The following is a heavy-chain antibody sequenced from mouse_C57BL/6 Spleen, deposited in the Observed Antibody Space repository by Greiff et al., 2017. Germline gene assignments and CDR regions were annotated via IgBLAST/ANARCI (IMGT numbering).Heavy chain of an antibody. V-gene: IGHV1-62-2*01. Sequence: QVQLQQSGAELVKPGASVKLSCKASGYTFPEYTIHWVKQRSGQGLEWIGWVYPGSGSIKYHEKCKDKATLTADKSSSTVYMERSRLTSEDSAVYFGARHGPWYGSSSYWYFDVWGTGTTVTVSS. CDR2: VYPGSGSI. D-gene: IGHD1-1*01. CDR3: ARHGPWYGSSSYWYFDV. J-gene: IGHJ1*03. CDR1: GYTFPEYT.